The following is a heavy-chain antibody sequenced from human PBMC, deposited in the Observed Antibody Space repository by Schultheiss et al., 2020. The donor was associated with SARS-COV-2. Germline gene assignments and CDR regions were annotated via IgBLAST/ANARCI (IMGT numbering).Heavy chain of an antibody. V-gene: IGHV3-64*04. CDR1: GFTFSRHA. J-gene: IGHJ4*02. CDR3: ARGNLREDY. Sequence: GGSLRLSCSASGFTFSRHAIHWVRQAPGKGLEYVSGISSNGGSTYYADSVKGRFTISRDNTKNTLYLQMNSLRAEDTAVFYCARGNLREDYWGQGTLVTVSS. CDR2: ISSNGGST. D-gene: IGHD5-12*01.